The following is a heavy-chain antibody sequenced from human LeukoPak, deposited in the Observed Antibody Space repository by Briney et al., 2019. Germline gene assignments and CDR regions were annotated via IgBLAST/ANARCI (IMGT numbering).Heavy chain of an antibody. J-gene: IGHJ5*02. CDR3: ARIVGAIAQNWFDP. V-gene: IGHV3-30*04. D-gene: IGHD1-26*01. Sequence: GGSLRLSCAASGFTFSSYAMHWVRQAPGKGLEWVAVISYDGSNKYYADSVKGRFSISRDNSKNTLYLQMNSLRAEDTAVYYCARIVGAIAQNWFDPWGQGTLVTVSS. CDR1: GFTFSSYA. CDR2: ISYDGSNK.